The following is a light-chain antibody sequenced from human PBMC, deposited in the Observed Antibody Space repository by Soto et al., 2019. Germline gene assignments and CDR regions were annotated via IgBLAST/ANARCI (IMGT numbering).Light chain of an antibody. J-gene: IGLJ1*01. Sequence: QSVLTQPPSASGTPGQRVTISCSGSRSNIGSNPVNWYQQLPGTAPKLLIDSNNQRPSGVPDRFSGSRSGTDASLAISGLHSEDEADYYCAAWDDSLYGRVFGTGTKLTVL. CDR2: SNN. V-gene: IGLV1-44*01. CDR1: RSNIGSNP. CDR3: AAWDDSLYGRV.